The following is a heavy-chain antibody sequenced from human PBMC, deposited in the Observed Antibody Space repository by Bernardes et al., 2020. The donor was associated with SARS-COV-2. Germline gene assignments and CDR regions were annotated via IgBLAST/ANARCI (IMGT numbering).Heavy chain of an antibody. CDR3: TKGRGVVRFLEWS. Sequence: WCASCGFKFKNYAMNWVRKGPGMGLEWVSTINTSGSHTYYADSVKSRVTVSRDNSNNILYLQMDSLRLEDTALYYCTKGRGVVRFLEWSWGQGTLVTVSS. J-gene: IGHJ5*02. V-gene: IGHV3-23*05. CDR2: INTSGSHT. D-gene: IGHD3-3*01. CDR1: GFKFKNYA.